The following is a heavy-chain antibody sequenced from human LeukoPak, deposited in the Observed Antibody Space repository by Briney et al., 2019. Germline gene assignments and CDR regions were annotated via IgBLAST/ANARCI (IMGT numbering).Heavy chain of an antibody. Sequence: SETLSLTCAVYGGSFSGYYWSWIRQPPGKGLEWIGEINHSGSTNYNPSLKSRVTISVDTSKNQFSLKLSSVTAADTAVYYCARPELRYYDFWSGYSFDYWGQGILVTVSS. CDR3: ARPELRYYDFWSGYSFDY. D-gene: IGHD3-3*01. CDR1: GGSFSGYY. V-gene: IGHV4-34*01. CDR2: INHSGST. J-gene: IGHJ4*02.